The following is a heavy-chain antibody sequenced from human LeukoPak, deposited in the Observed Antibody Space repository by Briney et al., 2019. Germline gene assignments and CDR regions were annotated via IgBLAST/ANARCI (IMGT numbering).Heavy chain of an antibody. CDR2: IIPIFGTA. V-gene: IGHV1-69*13. D-gene: IGHD1-26*01. Sequence: SVKVSCKASGGTFSSYAISWVRQAPGQGLEWMGGIIPIFGTANYAQKFQGRVTITADESTSTAYMELSSLRSEDTAVYYCARERPPRYLFFDYWGQGTLVTVSS. CDR1: GGTFSSYA. CDR3: ARERPPRYLFFDY. J-gene: IGHJ4*02.